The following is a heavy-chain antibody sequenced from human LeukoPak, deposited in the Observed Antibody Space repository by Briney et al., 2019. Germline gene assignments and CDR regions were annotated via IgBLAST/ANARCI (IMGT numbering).Heavy chain of an antibody. CDR2: IYYSGST. CDR3: ARAVVAATSRWFDP. Sequence: SETLSLTCTVSGGSVSSGSYYWSWIRQPPGKGLEWIGYIYYSGSTNYNPSLKSRVTISVDTPKNQFSLKLSSVTAADTAVYYCARAVVAATSRWFDPWGQGTLVTVSS. V-gene: IGHV4-61*01. CDR1: GGSVSSGSYY. D-gene: IGHD2-15*01. J-gene: IGHJ5*02.